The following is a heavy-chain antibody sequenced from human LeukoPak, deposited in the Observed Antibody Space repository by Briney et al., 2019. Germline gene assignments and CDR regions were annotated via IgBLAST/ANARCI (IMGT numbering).Heavy chain of an antibody. J-gene: IGHJ5*02. V-gene: IGHV3-30*18. CDR1: GFTFSSYG. CDR3: AKDSSGWFDP. CDR2: ISYDGSNK. Sequence: GGSLRLSCAASGFTFSSYGMHWVRQAPGKGLEWVAVISYDGSNKYYADSVEGRFTISRDNSKNTLYLQMNSLRAEDTAVYYCAKDSSGWFDPWGQGTLVTVSS.